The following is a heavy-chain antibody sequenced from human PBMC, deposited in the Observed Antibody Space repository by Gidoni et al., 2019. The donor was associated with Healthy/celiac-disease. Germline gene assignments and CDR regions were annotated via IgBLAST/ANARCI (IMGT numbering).Heavy chain of an antibody. J-gene: IGHJ4*02. V-gene: IGHV4-31*03. D-gene: IGHD3-9*01. CDR3: ARGSAYYDILTGYGSYFDY. Sequence: QVQLQESGPGLVKPSQPLSLTCTVSGGSISSGGYYWSWIRQHPGKGLEWIGYIYYSGSTYYNPSLKSRVTISVDTSKNQFSLKLSSVTAADTAVYYCARGSAYYDILTGYGSYFDYWGQGTLVTVSS. CDR1: GGSISSGGYY. CDR2: IYYSGST.